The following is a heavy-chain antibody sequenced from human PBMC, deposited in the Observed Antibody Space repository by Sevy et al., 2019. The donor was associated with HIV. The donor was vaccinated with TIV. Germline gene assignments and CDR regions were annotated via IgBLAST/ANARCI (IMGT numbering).Heavy chain of an antibody. CDR3: ARGTAGYCSGGSCYSPFDP. D-gene: IGHD2-15*01. CDR1: GGSFSGYY. Sequence: LETLSLTCVLYGGSFSGYYWSWIRQPPGKGLEWIGEINYSGYTNYNPSLKSRVTISIDTSTNQFSLRLSSVTAADTAVYYCARGTAGYCSGGSCYSPFDPWGQGALVTVSS. V-gene: IGHV4-34*01. CDR2: INYSGYT. J-gene: IGHJ5*02.